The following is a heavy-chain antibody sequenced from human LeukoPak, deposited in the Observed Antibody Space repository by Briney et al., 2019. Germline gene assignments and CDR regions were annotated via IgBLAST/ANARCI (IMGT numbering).Heavy chain of an antibody. CDR1: GGSFSGYY. D-gene: IGHD3-9*01. CDR2: INHSGST. J-gene: IGHJ4*02. CDR3: VRGLLRYFDWLSQGLDF. V-gene: IGHV4-34*01. Sequence: PSETLSLTCAVYGGSFSGYYWSWIRQPPGKGLEWIGEINHSGSTNYNPSLKSRVTISVDTSKNQFSLKLSSVTAADTAVYYCVRGLLRYFDWLSQGLDFWGQGTLVTVSS.